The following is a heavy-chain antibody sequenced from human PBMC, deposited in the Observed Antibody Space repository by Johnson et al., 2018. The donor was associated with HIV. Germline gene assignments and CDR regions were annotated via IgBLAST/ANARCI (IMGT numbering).Heavy chain of an antibody. Sequence: QVQLVESGGGVVQPGGSLTLSCAASGFVFSDYVMHWVRQAPGKGLDWVTFIRYDGSNKYYADSVKGRFTISRDNSKNTLYLQMNSLRAEDTAVYYCSTGFSSWAFEIWGQGTMVTVSS. D-gene: IGHD6-13*01. J-gene: IGHJ3*02. CDR2: IRYDGSNK. V-gene: IGHV3-30*02. CDR1: GFVFSDYV. CDR3: STGFSSWAFEI.